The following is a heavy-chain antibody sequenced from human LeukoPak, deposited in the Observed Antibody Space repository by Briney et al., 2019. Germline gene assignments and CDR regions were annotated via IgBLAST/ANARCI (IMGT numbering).Heavy chain of an antibody. D-gene: IGHD4-17*01. V-gene: IGHV4-31*03. CDR3: ARDTYGDYPIPYCYGMDV. CDR1: GGSISSGGYY. Sequence: SQTLSLTCTVSGGSISSGGYYWSWIRQHPGKGLEWIGYIYYSGSTYYNPSLKSRVTISVDMSKNQFSLKLSSVTAADTAVYYCARDTYGDYPIPYCYGMDVWGQGTTVTVSS. CDR2: IYYSGST. J-gene: IGHJ6*02.